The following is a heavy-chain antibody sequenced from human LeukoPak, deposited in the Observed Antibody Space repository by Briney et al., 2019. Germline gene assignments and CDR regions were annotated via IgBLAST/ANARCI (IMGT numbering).Heavy chain of an antibody. J-gene: IGHJ4*02. CDR1: GGSISSYY. Sequence: SETLSLTCTVSGGSISSYYWSWIRQPAGKGLEWIGRIYTSGSTNYNPSLKSRVTMLVDTSKNQLSLKLSSVTAADTAVYYCARSGVLWNLDYWGQGTLVTVSS. D-gene: IGHD1-1*01. V-gene: IGHV4-4*07. CDR2: IYTSGST. CDR3: ARSGVLWNLDY.